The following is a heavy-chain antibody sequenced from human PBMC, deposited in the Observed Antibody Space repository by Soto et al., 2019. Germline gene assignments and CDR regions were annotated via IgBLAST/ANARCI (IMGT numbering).Heavy chain of an antibody. Sequence: QVQLVESGGGVVQPGRSLRLSCAASGFTFSSYGMHWVRQAPGKGLEWVAVIWYDGSNKYYADSVKGRFTISRDNPKNTLYLQMNSLRAEDTAVYYCARDSQGGWYYDYWGQGTLVTVSS. V-gene: IGHV3-33*01. CDR3: ARDSQGGWYYDY. CDR2: IWYDGSNK. D-gene: IGHD6-19*01. J-gene: IGHJ4*02. CDR1: GFTFSSYG.